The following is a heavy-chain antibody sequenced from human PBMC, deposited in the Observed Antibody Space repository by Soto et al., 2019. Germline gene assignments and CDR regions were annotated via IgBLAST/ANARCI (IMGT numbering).Heavy chain of an antibody. CDR3: ASSMLRPLDLNY. V-gene: IGHV3-13*01. D-gene: IGHD3-10*01. J-gene: IGHJ4*02. CDR2: IGIGGDT. Sequence: LRLSCAASGFTFSSYDIHWVRQPTGKGLEWVATIGIGGDTYYAGSVKGRFTISREIAKKSLFLQMNSLRAGDTAVYYCASSMLRPLDLNYWGQGTLVTVSS. CDR1: GFTFSSYD.